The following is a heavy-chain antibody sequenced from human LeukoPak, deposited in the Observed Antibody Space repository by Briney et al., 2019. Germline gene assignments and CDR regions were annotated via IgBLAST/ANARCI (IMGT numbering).Heavy chain of an antibody. V-gene: IGHV4-59*08. CDR1: GGSISSYY. D-gene: IGHD3/OR15-3a*01. Sequence: SETLSLTCTVSGGSISSYYWSWIRQPPVKGLEWIGYIYYSGSTNYNPSLKSRVTISVDTSKNQFSLKLSSVTAADTAVYYCARLRGGLFDFLGREDYGMDVWGQGTTVTVSS. CDR2: IYYSGST. CDR3: ARLRGGLFDFLGREDYGMDV. J-gene: IGHJ6*02.